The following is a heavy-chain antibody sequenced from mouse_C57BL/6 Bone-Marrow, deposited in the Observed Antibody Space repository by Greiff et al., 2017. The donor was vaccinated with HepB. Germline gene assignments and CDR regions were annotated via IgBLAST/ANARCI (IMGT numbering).Heavy chain of an antibody. CDR2: IDPSDSET. Sequence: QVQLQQPGAELVRPGSSVKLSCKASGYTFTSYWMHWVKQRPIQGLEWIGNIDPSDSETHYNQKFKDKATLTVDKSSSTAYMQLSSLTSADSAVYYCARDTTVVATNGYFDVWGTGTTVTVSS. CDR3: ARDTTVVATNGYFDV. D-gene: IGHD1-1*01. V-gene: IGHV1-52*01. CDR1: GYTFTSYW. J-gene: IGHJ1*03.